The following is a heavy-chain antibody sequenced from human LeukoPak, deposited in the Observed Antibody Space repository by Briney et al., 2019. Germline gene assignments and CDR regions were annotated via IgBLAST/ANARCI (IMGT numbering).Heavy chain of an antibody. J-gene: IGHJ4*02. V-gene: IGHV4-34*01. D-gene: IGHD1-26*01. CDR2: INHSGST. Sequence: SETLSLTCAVYGGSFSGYYWNWIRQPPGKGLEWIGEINHSGSTNYNPSLKSRVTISVDTSKNQFSLSLSSVSAADTAVYFCARELTYSGSHRNFDNWGQGTLVTVSS. CDR1: GGSFSGYY. CDR3: ARELTYSGSHRNFDN.